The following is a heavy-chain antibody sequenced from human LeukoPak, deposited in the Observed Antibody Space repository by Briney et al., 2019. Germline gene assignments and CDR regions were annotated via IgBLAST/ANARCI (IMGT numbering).Heavy chain of an antibody. CDR2: MKQDGSEI. V-gene: IGHV3-7*01. CDR3: ARGGATRGRFEN. D-gene: IGHD1-26*01. J-gene: IGHJ4*02. Sequence: GGSLRLSCAASGFPFNVQTMSWVRQAPGKGLDWVASMKQDGSEIYYVDSVKGRFTISRDNPKNSLYLQMNSLRAEDTAVYYCARGGATRGRFENWGQGTLVTVSS. CDR1: GFPFNVQT.